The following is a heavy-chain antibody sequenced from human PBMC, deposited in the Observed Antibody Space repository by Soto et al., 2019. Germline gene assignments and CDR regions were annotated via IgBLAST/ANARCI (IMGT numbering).Heavy chain of an antibody. Sequence: QVQLMQSGAEVKKPGASVKVSCKASGDTFTDYYIHWVRQAPGQGLEWMGTVNPSGGHTTYAQHFLGRVTMTRDTSTSTLYMELTSLTSDDTAIYYCGSGGHVVVVTAAWDYWGQGTLVTVSS. D-gene: IGHD2-21*02. CDR1: GDTFTDYY. CDR3: GSGGHVVVVTAAWDY. CDR2: VNPSGGHT. V-gene: IGHV1-46*01. J-gene: IGHJ4*02.